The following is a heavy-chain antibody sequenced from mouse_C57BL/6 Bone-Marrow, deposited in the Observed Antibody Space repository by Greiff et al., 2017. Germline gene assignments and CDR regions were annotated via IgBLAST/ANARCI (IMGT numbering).Heavy chain of an antibody. D-gene: IGHD2-3*01. Sequence: QVQLQQPGTELVKPGASVKLSCKASGYTFTSYWMHWVKQRPGQGLEWIGNINPSNGGTNYNEKLKSKATLTVDKSSSTAYMQLSSLTSEDSAVYYCAREDGYRDWFAYWGQGTLVTVSA. V-gene: IGHV1-53*01. CDR3: AREDGYRDWFAY. J-gene: IGHJ3*01. CDR2: INPSNGGT. CDR1: GYTFTSYW.